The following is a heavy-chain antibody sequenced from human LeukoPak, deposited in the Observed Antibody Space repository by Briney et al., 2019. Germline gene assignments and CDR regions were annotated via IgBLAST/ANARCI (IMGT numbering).Heavy chain of an antibody. V-gene: IGHV1-2*04. Sequence: ASVKVSCKASGYTFIDYYIHWVRQAPGEGLEWMGWINPNSGGTNYAQKFQGWVTMTRDTSISTAYMELNRLNSDDTAVYYCAKNMGYGDYWYFDLWGRGTLVTVSS. J-gene: IGHJ2*01. CDR1: GYTFIDYY. CDR2: INPNSGGT. D-gene: IGHD4-17*01. CDR3: AKNMGYGDYWYFDL.